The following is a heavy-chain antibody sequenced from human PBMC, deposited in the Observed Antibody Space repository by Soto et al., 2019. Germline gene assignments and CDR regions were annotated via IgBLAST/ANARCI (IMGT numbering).Heavy chain of an antibody. V-gene: IGHV3-33*01. J-gene: IGHJ6*02. CDR3: ARDYSRYYGMDV. Sequence: QVQLVESGGGVVQPGGSLRLSCAASGFTFSNYGMHWVRQAPGKGLESVAVIWYDGSNKYYADSVKGRFTISRDNSTNTMDLQVNSLRAEDTAVYYCARDYSRYYGMDVWGQGTTVTVSS. CDR1: GFTFSNYG. D-gene: IGHD2-15*01. CDR2: IWYDGSNK.